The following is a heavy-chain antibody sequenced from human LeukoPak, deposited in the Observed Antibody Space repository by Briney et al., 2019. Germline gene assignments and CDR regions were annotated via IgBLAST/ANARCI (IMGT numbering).Heavy chain of an antibody. Sequence: GGSLRLSCAASGFTVSANFMSWVRQPPGKGLEWVSVIFAGSNTNYADSVKGRFTISRDNAKNSLYLQMNNLRAEDTAVYYCARDRINQNWGQGTLVTVSS. CDR1: GFTVSANF. J-gene: IGHJ4*02. V-gene: IGHV3-53*01. D-gene: IGHD1-14*01. CDR2: IFAGSNT. CDR3: ARDRINQN.